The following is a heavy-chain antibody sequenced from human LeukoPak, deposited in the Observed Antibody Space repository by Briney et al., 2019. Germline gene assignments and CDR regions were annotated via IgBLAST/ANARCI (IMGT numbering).Heavy chain of an antibody. CDR3: ARAYGDLDH. V-gene: IGHV1-8*01. CDR1: GYTFVSLD. D-gene: IGHD4-17*01. CDR2: MNPSSGNT. Sequence: ASVRISCTASGYTFVSLDINWARQASGQGLEWMGWMNPSSGNTGSAQKFQGRLSMTRDTSIDTAYMELSSLSSEDTAVYYCARAYGDLDHWGQGTLVTVSS. J-gene: IGHJ4*02.